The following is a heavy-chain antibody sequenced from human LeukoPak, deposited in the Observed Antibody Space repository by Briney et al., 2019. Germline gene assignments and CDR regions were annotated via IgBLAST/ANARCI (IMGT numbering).Heavy chain of an antibody. D-gene: IGHD3-3*01. CDR3: AREGSRDFWSGPVYYFDY. V-gene: IGHV4-34*01. CDR2: MSHSGYP. J-gene: IGHJ4*02. Sequence: SETLSLTCAVYGGSFSGYSWTWIRQPPGKGLEWIGEMSHSGYPYYNPSLTSRVTISVDTSKNQFSLRLSSVTAADTAVYYCAREGSRDFWSGPVYYFDYWGQGTLVTVSS. CDR1: GGSFSGYS.